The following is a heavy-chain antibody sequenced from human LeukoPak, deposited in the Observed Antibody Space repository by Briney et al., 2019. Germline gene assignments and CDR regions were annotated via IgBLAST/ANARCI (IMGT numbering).Heavy chain of an antibody. D-gene: IGHD3-3*01. V-gene: IGHV1-69*05. J-gene: IGHJ6*03. CDR3: ARTLLRFLEGSYYYYMDV. CDR1: GGTFSSYA. Sequence: SVKVSCTASGGTFSSYAISWVRQAPGQGLEWMGGIIPIFGTANYAQKFQGRVTITTDESTSTAYMELSSLRSEDTAVYYCARTLLRFLEGSYYYYMDVWGKGTTVTVSS. CDR2: IIPIFGTA.